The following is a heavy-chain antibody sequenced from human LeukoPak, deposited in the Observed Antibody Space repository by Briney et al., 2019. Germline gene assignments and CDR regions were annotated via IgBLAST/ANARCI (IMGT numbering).Heavy chain of an antibody. V-gene: IGHV3-64*01. D-gene: IGHD3-22*01. J-gene: IGHJ4*02. CDR3: ARAIAYYYDSSGYYGGDYFDY. CDR2: ISSNGGST. Sequence: GGSLRLSCAASGFTFSNAWMSWVRQAPGKGLEYVSAISSNGGSTYYANSVKGRFTISRDNSKNTLYLQMGSLRAEDMAVYYCARAIAYYYDSSGYYGGDYFDYWGQGTLVTVSS. CDR1: GFTFSNAW.